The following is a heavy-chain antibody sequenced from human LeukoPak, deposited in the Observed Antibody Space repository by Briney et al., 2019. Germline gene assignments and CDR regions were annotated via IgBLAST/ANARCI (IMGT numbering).Heavy chain of an antibody. D-gene: IGHD5-12*01. CDR1: GFTFSGSA. Sequence: GGSLKLSCAASGFTFSGSAMHWVRQASGKGLEWAGRIRSKANSYATAYAASVKGRFTISRDDSKNTAYLQMNSLKTEDTAVYYCTRPGGGSDLDVWGKGTTVTVSS. CDR2: IRSKANSYAT. CDR3: TRPGGGSDLDV. V-gene: IGHV3-73*01. J-gene: IGHJ6*04.